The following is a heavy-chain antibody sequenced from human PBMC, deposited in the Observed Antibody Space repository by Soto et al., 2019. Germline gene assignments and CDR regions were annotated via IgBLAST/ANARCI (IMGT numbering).Heavy chain of an antibody. D-gene: IGHD2-15*01. V-gene: IGHV5-10-1*01. J-gene: IGHJ6*02. CDR1: GYSFTSYW. Sequence: GESLKISCKGSGYSFTSYWISWVRQMPGKGLEWMGRIDPSDSYTNYSPSFQGHVTISADKSISTAYLQWSSLKASDTAMYYCATQRVGYCRRGTCSRRVCGQATTVTLSS. CDR3: ATQRVGYCRRGTCSRRV. CDR2: IDPSDSYT.